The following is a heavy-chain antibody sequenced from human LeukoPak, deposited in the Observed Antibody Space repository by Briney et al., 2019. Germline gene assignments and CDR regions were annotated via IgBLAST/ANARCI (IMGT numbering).Heavy chain of an antibody. Sequence: GGSLRLSCAASEFTFSYYSMNWVRQAPGKGLEWVSVIDGSGQTTYYADSVKGRFTISRDNSKNTLYLQLTSLRVDDTAVYFCAKAAAWTYFDCWGQGTLVTVSS. CDR3: AKAAAWTYFDC. V-gene: IGHV3-23*01. J-gene: IGHJ4*02. CDR2: IDGSGQTT. CDR1: EFTFSYYS. D-gene: IGHD3/OR15-3a*01.